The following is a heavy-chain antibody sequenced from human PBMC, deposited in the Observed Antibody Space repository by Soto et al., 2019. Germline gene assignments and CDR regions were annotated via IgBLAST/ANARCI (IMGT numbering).Heavy chain of an antibody. Sequence: ASVEVSCKASGYNFINYAIHWVRQAPGQRPEWMGWINPDNGDTKYSLKFHGRVTITRDSSASTAYMEVTSLTSEHTAVYYCARGRGYNAYRSVANFDFWGQGTLVTVSS. D-gene: IGHD5-12*01. V-gene: IGHV1-3*01. CDR3: ARGRGYNAYRSVANFDF. CDR1: GYNFINYA. CDR2: INPDNGDT. J-gene: IGHJ4*02.